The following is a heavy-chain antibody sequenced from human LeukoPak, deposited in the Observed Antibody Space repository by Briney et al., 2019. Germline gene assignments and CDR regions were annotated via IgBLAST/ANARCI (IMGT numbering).Heavy chain of an antibody. Sequence: GGSLRLSCTASGFTFGDYAMSWVRQAPGKGLEWVGFIRSKAYGGTTEYAASVKGRFTISRDDSKSIAYLQMYSLKTEDTAVYYCTRFREVVPAAITGWFDPWGQGTLVTVSS. CDR1: GFTFGDYA. CDR3: TRFREVVPAAITGWFDP. D-gene: IGHD2-2*02. V-gene: IGHV3-49*04. CDR2: IRSKAYGGTT. J-gene: IGHJ5*02.